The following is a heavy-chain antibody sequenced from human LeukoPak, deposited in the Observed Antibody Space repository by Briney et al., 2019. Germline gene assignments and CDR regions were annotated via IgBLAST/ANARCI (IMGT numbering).Heavy chain of an antibody. V-gene: IGHV1-2*02. J-gene: IGHJ6*02. CDR1: GYTFTGYY. Sequence: ASVKVSCKASGYTFTGYYMHWVRQAPGQGLEWMGWINPNSGGTNYAQKFQGRVTMTRDTSISTAYMELRSLRSDDTAVYHCARDPITTLYGMDVWGQGTTVTVSS. CDR2: INPNSGGT. CDR3: ARDPITTLYGMDV. D-gene: IGHD3-3*01.